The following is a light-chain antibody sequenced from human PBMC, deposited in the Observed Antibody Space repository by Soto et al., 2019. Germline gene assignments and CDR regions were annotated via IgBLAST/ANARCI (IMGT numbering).Light chain of an antibody. J-gene: IGKJ2*01. CDR2: GAS. V-gene: IGKV3-15*01. Sequence: EIVMTQSPATLSVSPGERATLSCRASQSVSSNLACYQQKPGQAPRPLIYGASTRATGIPARFSGSGSGTEFTRTISSLQSEDFAVYYCQQYNNWPPVTFGQGTKLEIK. CDR3: QQYNNWPPVT. CDR1: QSVSSN.